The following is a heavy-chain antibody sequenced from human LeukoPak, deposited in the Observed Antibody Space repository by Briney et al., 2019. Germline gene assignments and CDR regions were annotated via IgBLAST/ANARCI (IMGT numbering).Heavy chain of an antibody. V-gene: IGHV3-74*01. D-gene: IGHD4-17*01. Sequence: PGGSLRLSCAASGFTLSSYWMHWVRQAPGKGLVWVSRINSDGSSTSYADSVKGRFTISRDNAKNTLYLQMNSLRAEDSAVYYCARDRLHYGEYEKTFDYWGQGTLVTVSS. CDR3: ARDRLHYGEYEKTFDY. CDR1: GFTLSSYW. J-gene: IGHJ4*02. CDR2: INSDGSST.